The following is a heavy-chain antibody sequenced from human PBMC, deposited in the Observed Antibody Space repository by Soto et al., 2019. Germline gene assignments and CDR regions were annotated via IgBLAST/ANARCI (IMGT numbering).Heavy chain of an antibody. Sequence: ASVKVSCKASGGTFSSYTISWVRQAPGQGLEWMGRIIPILGIANYAQKFQGRVTITADKSTSTAYMELSSLRSEDTAVYYCARAKGYSGYDTWGQGTLVTVSS. CDR2: IIPILGIA. D-gene: IGHD5-12*01. V-gene: IGHV1-69*02. J-gene: IGHJ5*02. CDR1: GGTFSSYT. CDR3: ARAKGYSGYDT.